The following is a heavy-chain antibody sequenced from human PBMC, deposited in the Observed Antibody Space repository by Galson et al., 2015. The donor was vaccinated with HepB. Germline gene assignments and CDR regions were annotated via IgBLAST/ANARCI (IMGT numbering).Heavy chain of an antibody. D-gene: IGHD2-15*01. CDR1: GFTFSDYY. Sequence: SLRLSCAASGFTFSDYYMSWIRQAPGKGLEWVSYISSSSSYTNYADSVKGRFTISRDNAKNSLYLQMNSLRAEDTAVYYCARVRIYYYYYYGMDVWGQGTTVTVSS. V-gene: IGHV3-11*06. CDR2: ISSSSSYT. CDR3: ARVRIYYYYYYGMDV. J-gene: IGHJ6*02.